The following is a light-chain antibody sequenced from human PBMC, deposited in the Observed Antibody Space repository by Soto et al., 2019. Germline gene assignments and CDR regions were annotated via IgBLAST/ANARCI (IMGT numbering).Light chain of an antibody. J-gene: IGKJ1*01. CDR2: GAS. Sequence: DIQMTQSPSSLSASVGDRVTITCRASQDISNYLAWYQQKPGKVPKLLIYGASTLQSGVPSRFSGSGSGTDFTLTISSLQTEDVATYYGHNYNSAPWTFGQGTTVESK. CDR3: HNYNSAPWT. V-gene: IGKV1-27*01. CDR1: QDISNY.